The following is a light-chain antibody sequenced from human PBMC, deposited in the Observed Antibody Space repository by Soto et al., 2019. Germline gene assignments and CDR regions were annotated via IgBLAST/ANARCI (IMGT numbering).Light chain of an antibody. CDR2: GAS. J-gene: IGKJ1*01. CDR1: QSVSSSY. Sequence: EIVLTQSPGTLSLSPGERATLSCRASQSVSSSYLAWYQQKPGQAPRLLIYGASSRATGIPDRFSGSVSGTDFTLTISRLEPEDFAVYYCQQYGSSFSWTFGQGTKVEIK. V-gene: IGKV3-20*01. CDR3: QQYGSSFSWT.